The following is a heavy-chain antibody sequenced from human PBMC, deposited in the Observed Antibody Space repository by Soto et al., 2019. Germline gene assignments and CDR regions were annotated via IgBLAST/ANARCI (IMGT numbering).Heavy chain of an antibody. CDR1: GFTFSSYG. CDR3: AKDHGEDDYGELPNYGMDV. J-gene: IGHJ6*02. Sequence: AGGSLRLSCAASGFTFSSYGMHWVRQAPGKGLEWVAVISYDGSNKYYADSVKGRFTISRDNSKNTLYLQMDSLRAEDTAVYYCAKDHGEDDYGELPNYGMDVWGQGTTVTVSS. D-gene: IGHD4-17*01. V-gene: IGHV3-30*18. CDR2: ISYDGSNK.